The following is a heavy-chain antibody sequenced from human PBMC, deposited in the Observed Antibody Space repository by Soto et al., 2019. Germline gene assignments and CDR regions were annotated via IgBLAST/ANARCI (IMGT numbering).Heavy chain of an antibody. CDR1: GFTFSSYA. CDR3: DNGWDTAMVAP. Sequence: EVQLLESGGGLVQPGGSLRLSCAASGFTFSSYAMSWVRQAPGKGLEWVSAISGSGGSTYYADSVKGRFTISRDNSKNTLHLQMNSLRAEDTAVYYCDNGWDTAMVAPWGQGTLVTVSS. CDR2: ISGSGGST. D-gene: IGHD5-18*01. V-gene: IGHV3-23*01. J-gene: IGHJ5*02.